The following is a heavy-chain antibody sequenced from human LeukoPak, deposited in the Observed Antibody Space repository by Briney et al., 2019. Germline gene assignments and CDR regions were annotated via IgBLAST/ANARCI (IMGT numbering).Heavy chain of an antibody. V-gene: IGHV4-31*03. CDR3: ARTPRPASVAAGNNWFDP. Sequence: PSQTLSLTCTVSGGSISSGGYYWSWIRQHPGKGLEWIGYIYYSGSTYYNPSLKSRVTISLDMSRTQFSLKLSSVTAADTAVYYCARTPRPASVAAGNNWFDPWGQGTPVTVSS. CDR2: IYYSGST. J-gene: IGHJ5*02. CDR1: GGSISSGGYY. D-gene: IGHD1-14*01.